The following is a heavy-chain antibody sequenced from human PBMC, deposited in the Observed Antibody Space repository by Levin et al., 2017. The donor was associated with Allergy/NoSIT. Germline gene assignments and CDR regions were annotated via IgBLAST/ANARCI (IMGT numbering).Heavy chain of an antibody. CDR2: IWFDGSQR. D-gene: IGHD4-23*01. V-gene: IGHV3-33*01. J-gene: IGHJ4*02. CDR1: GFTFSKNG. Sequence: GEFLKISCEASGFTFSKNGMHWFRQAPGKGLEWLAVIWFDGSQRYYTESVRGRYTISRDNAKNTLYLEINSLRADDTAMYYCARFHGGDSGVFDYWGQGTLVTVSS. CDR3: ARFHGGDSGVFDY.